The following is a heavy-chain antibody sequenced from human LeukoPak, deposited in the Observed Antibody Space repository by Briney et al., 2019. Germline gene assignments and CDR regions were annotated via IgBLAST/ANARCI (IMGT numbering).Heavy chain of an antibody. D-gene: IGHD5-24*01. J-gene: IGHJ4*02. V-gene: IGHV1-69*05. CDR2: IIPIFGTA. CDR3: ARPLLAMATISLGY. Sequence: ASVKVSCKASGGTFSSYAISWVRQAPGHGLEWMGGIIPIFGTANYAQKFQGRVTITTDESTSTAYMELSSLRSEDTAVYYCARPLLAMATISLGYWGQGTLVTVSS. CDR1: GGTFSSYA.